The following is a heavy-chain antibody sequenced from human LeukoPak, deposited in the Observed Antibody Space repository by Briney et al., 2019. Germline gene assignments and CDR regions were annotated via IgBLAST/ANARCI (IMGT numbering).Heavy chain of an antibody. J-gene: IGHJ4*02. V-gene: IGHV3-30*18. Sequence: GGSLRLSCAASGFTFSSYGMHWVRQALGKGLEWVAVISYDGSNKYYADSVKGRFTISRDNSKNTLYLQMNSLRAEDTALYYCAKDRGIISDYWGQGILVTVSS. CDR3: AKDRGIISDY. D-gene: IGHD3-10*01. CDR1: GFTFSSYG. CDR2: ISYDGSNK.